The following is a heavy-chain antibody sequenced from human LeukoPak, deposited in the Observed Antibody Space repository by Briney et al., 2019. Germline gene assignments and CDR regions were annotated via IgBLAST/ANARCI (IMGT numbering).Heavy chain of an antibody. J-gene: IGHJ4*02. D-gene: IGHD1-26*01. CDR3: AKLIVGAIAPPDY. Sequence: GGSLRLSCAASGFTFSSYTMSWVRQAPGKGLEWVSAISGSGGSTYYADSVMGRFTISRDNSKHTLYLQMNSLRAEDTAVYYCAKLIVGAIAPPDYWGQGTLVTVSS. CDR2: ISGSGGST. V-gene: IGHV3-23*01. CDR1: GFTFSSYT.